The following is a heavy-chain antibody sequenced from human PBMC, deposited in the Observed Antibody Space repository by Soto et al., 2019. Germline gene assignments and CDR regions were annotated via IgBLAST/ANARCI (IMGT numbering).Heavy chain of an antibody. D-gene: IGHD2-15*01. V-gene: IGHV1-24*01. CDR3: ARSPHYCSGGSCYSGRWYFDY. Sequence: GASVKVSCKVSGYTLTELSMHWVRQAPGKGLEWMGGFDPEDGETIYAQKFQGRVTMTEDTSTDTAYMELSSLRSEDTAVYYCARSPHYCSGGSCYSGRWYFDYWGQGALVTVSS. J-gene: IGHJ4*02. CDR2: FDPEDGET. CDR1: GYTLTELS.